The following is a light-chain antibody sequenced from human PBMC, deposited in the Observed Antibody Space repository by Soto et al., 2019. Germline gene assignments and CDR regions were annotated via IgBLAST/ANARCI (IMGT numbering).Light chain of an antibody. Sequence: QSVLTQPASVSGSPGQSITISCTGTSSDIGAYNFVSWYQQHPGKVPKAIIYEVSNRPSGVPDRFSGSKSGNTASLTISGLQADDEADYYCNSFTSRNTLVFGGGTKVTVL. V-gene: IGLV2-14*01. CDR3: NSFTSRNTLV. J-gene: IGLJ3*02. CDR2: EVS. CDR1: SSDIGAYNF.